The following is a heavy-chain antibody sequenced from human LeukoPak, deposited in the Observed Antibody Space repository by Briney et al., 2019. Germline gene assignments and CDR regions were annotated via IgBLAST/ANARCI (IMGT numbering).Heavy chain of an antibody. V-gene: IGHV4-59*01. D-gene: IGHD1-26*01. CDR2: IYYSGST. CDR1: GGSISSYY. Sequence: ASETLSLTCTVSGGSISSYYWSWIRQPPGKGLEWIGYIYYSGSTNYNPSLKSRVTISVDTSKNQFSLKLSSVTAADTAVYYCARISMGSWRPYYGMDVWGQGTTVTVSS. CDR3: ARISMGSWRPYYGMDV. J-gene: IGHJ6*02.